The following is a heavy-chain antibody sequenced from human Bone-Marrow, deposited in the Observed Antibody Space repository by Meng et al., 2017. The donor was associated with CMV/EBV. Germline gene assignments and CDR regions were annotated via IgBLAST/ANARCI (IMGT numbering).Heavy chain of an antibody. V-gene: IGHV4-4*07. Sequence: CTVSGVSISSYYWSWIRQPAGKGLEWIGRIYISGSTNYNPSLKSRVTMSLDTSKNQFSLNLSSVTAADTAVYYCVRDASTSGGLDVWGQGTMVTVSS. CDR2: IYISGST. D-gene: IGHD2-2*01. CDR1: GVSISSYY. CDR3: VRDASTSGGLDV. J-gene: IGHJ6*02.